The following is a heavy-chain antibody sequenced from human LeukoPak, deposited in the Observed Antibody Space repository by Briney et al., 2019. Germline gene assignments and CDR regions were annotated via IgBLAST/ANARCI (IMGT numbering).Heavy chain of an antibody. CDR3: ARLGQVTTCAKFEY. CDR2: VYYSGST. V-gene: IGHV4-39*01. CDR1: GDSLSSGLYY. J-gene: IGHJ4*02. D-gene: IGHD2-21*02. Sequence: SETLSLTCTVSGDSLSSGLYYWGWIRQPPGKGLTWIGSVYYSGSTLFSASFETRVAMPVDRSKNQFSLKLNSVTAADTATYYCARLGQVTTCAKFEYWGQGILVTVDS.